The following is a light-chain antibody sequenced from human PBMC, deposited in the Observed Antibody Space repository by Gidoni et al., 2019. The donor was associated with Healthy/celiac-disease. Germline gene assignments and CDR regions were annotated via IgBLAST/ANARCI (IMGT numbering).Light chain of an antibody. V-gene: IGKV1-27*01. CDR3: QKYNSAPPIT. CDR1: QGISNY. J-gene: IGKJ5*01. Sequence: DIQMTQSPSSLSASVGDRVTITGRASQGISNYLAWYQQKPGKVPKLLIYAASTLQAGVPPWFSRSGSGTDFTLTISSLQPEDVATYYCQKYNSAPPITFGQGTRLEIK. CDR2: AAS.